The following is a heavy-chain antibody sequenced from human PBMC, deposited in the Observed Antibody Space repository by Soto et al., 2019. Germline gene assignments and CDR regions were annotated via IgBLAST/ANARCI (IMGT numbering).Heavy chain of an antibody. D-gene: IGHD2-8*01. Sequence: GGSLRLSCAASGFTFSSYGMHWVRQARGKGLEWVAVISYDGSNKYYADSVKGRFTISRDNSKNRLYLQMNSLRAEDTAVYYCAKAPGVYCTNGVCPFNFDWFDPWGQGTLVTVSS. CDR2: ISYDGSNK. CDR1: GFTFSSYG. J-gene: IGHJ5*02. CDR3: AKAPGVYCTNGVCPFNFDWFDP. V-gene: IGHV3-30*18.